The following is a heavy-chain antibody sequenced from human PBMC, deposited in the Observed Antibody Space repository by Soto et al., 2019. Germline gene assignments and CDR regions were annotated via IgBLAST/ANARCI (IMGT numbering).Heavy chain of an antibody. CDR2: IDGSGGST. Sequence: EVQVLESGGGLVQPGGSLRLSCAASGFTFSNYAMSWVRQAPGEGLEWVSAIDGSGGSTYYADSVKGRFTISRDNSKNTLYLQMNSLRAEDTAVYYCAKNGRGTDIINDYWGRGTLVTVSS. CDR3: AKNGRGTDIINDY. J-gene: IGHJ4*02. D-gene: IGHD5-18*01. CDR1: GFTFSNYA. V-gene: IGHV3-23*01.